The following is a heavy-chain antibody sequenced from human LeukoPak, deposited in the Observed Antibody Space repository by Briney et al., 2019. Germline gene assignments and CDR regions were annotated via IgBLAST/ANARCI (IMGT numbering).Heavy chain of an antibody. CDR1: GVSISSSNSY. Sequence: KTSETLSLTCTVSGVSISSSNSYWGWIRQPPGKGLEWIGSIYYSGSTYYNPSLKSRVTISVDTSKNQFSLKLSSVTAADTAVYYCASRAITMVRGVTIHNWFDPWGQGTLVTVSS. D-gene: IGHD3-10*01. CDR2: IYYSGST. CDR3: ASRAITMVRGVTIHNWFDP. V-gene: IGHV4-39*01. J-gene: IGHJ5*02.